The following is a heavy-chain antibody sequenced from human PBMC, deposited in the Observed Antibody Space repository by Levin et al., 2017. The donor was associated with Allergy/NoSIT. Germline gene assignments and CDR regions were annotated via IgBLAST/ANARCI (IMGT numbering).Heavy chain of an antibody. V-gene: IGHV3-21*01. CDR1: GFTFSSYS. D-gene: IGHD3-9*01. CDR3: ARILRYFDWVPPYYYYMDV. Sequence: GESLKISCAASGFTFSSYSMNWVRQAPGKGLEWVSSISSSSSYIYYADSVKGRFTISRDNAKNSLYLQMNSLRAEDTAVYYCARILRYFDWVPPYYYYMDVWGKGTTVTVSS. J-gene: IGHJ6*03. CDR2: ISSSSSYI.